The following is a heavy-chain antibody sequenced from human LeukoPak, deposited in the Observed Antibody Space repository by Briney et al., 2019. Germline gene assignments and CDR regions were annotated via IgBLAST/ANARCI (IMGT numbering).Heavy chain of an antibody. D-gene: IGHD4-17*01. J-gene: IGHJ3*02. Sequence: GGSLSLSCAASGFTFSSYAMSWVRQAAGKGLEWVSAISGSGGSTYYADSVKGRFTISRDNSKNTLYLQMNSLRAEDTAVYYCAKHSAWDYGDYSAFDIWGQGTMVTVSS. CDR1: GFTFSSYA. CDR2: ISGSGGST. V-gene: IGHV3-23*01. CDR3: AKHSAWDYGDYSAFDI.